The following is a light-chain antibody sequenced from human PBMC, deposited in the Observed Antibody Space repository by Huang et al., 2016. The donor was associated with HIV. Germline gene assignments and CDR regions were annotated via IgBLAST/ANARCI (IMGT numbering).Light chain of an antibody. CDR1: QGISNY. CDR2: SAS. Sequence: DIQMTQSPSSLSASVGDRVTVTCRASQGISNYLAWFQQKPGKAPKSLIYSASTLQTGVPSRFSGSGSGTDFTLTISGLQPDDSATHYCHQYYSFPYTFGQGTKLDIK. V-gene: IGKV1-16*01. CDR3: HQYYSFPYT. J-gene: IGKJ2*01.